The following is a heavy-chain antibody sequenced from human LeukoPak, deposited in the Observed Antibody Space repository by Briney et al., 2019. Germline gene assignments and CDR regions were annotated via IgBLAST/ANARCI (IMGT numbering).Heavy chain of an antibody. V-gene: IGHV3-30*04. J-gene: IGHJ4*02. D-gene: IGHD2-15*01. Sequence: GGSLRLSCAASGFTFSSYAMHWVRQAPGKGLEWVAVISYDGSNKYYADSVKGRFTISRDNSKNTLYLQMNSLRAEDTAVYYCATTDGMVADYWGQGTLVTVSS. CDR1: GFTFSSYA. CDR2: ISYDGSNK. CDR3: ATTDGMVADY.